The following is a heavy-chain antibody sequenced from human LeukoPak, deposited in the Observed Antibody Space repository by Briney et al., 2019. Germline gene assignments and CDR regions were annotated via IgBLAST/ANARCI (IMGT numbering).Heavy chain of an antibody. D-gene: IGHD6-19*01. CDR2: INWDGGST. V-gene: IGHV3-20*04. Sequence: GGSLRLSCAASGFTFDDYGMSWVRQAPGKGVEWVSGINWDGGSTGYADSVKGRFTISRDNAKKSLYLQMNSLRAEDTALYYCARVAVAGTFFYFDYWGQGTLVTVSS. J-gene: IGHJ4*02. CDR3: ARVAVAGTFFYFDY. CDR1: GFTFDDYG.